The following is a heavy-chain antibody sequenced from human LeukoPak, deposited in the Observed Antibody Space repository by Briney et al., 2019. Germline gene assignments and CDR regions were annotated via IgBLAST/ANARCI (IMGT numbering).Heavy chain of an antibody. Sequence: ASVKVSCKASGYTFTNYAISWVRQAPGQGLEWMEWISTYIGNTNYAHKLQGRVTMTTDTSTSTSYMELRNLRSDDTAVYYCARGGSRSQAFDYWGQGTLVTVSS. CDR1: GYTFTNYA. J-gene: IGHJ4*02. D-gene: IGHD3-10*01. CDR2: ISTYIGNT. CDR3: ARGGSRSQAFDY. V-gene: IGHV1-18*01.